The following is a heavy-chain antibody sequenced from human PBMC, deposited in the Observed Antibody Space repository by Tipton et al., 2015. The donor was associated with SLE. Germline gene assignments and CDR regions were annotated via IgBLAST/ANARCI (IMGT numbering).Heavy chain of an antibody. CDR2: ISPGGATI. CDR3: ARDPYYSKLRRYAFDI. J-gene: IGHJ3*02. V-gene: IGHV3-11*04. CDR1: GITLSDSY. D-gene: IGHD4-11*01. Sequence: SLRLSCAVSGITLSDSYMTWVRQAPGKGLEWMAYISPGGATIYYADSVKGRFTISTDNAKNSLYLDMNSLRAEDTAVYYCARDPYYSKLRRYAFDIWGQGTMVTVSS.